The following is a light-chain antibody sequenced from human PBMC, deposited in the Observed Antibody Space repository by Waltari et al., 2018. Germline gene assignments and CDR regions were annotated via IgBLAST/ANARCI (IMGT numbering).Light chain of an antibody. CDR1: QNISSY. Sequence: AIRMTQSPSSLSASPGDGVTLTCRASQNISSYLAWYQQTSGKAPKLLIFAASTLQTGVPSRFSGSGSGTDLTLTISRLQSEDLGTYYCQQYYNYPFTFGGGTKVEL. CDR3: QQYYNYPFT. V-gene: IGKV1-8*01. J-gene: IGKJ4*01. CDR2: AAS.